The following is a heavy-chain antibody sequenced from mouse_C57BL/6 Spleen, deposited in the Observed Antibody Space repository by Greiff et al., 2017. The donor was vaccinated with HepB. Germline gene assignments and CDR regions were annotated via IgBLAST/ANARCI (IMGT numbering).Heavy chain of an antibody. D-gene: IGHD3-2*02. CDR2: IYPGDGDT. Sequence: QVQLQQSGPELVKPGASVKISCKASGYAFSSSWMNWVKQRPGKGLEWIGRIYPGDGDTNYNGKFKGKATLTADKSSSTAYMQLSSLTSEDSAVYFCAKYQGKGYYFDYWGQGTTLTVSS. J-gene: IGHJ2*01. CDR1: GYAFSSSW. V-gene: IGHV1-82*01. CDR3: AKYQGKGYYFDY.